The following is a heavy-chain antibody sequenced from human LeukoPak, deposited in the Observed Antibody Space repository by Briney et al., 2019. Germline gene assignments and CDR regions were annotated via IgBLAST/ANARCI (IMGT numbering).Heavy chain of an antibody. J-gene: IGHJ3*02. CDR3: ARGYSGYDYAVDAFDI. CDR1: GGSISSGGYY. CDR2: IYYSGST. V-gene: IGHV4-31*03. D-gene: IGHD5-12*01. Sequence: SQTLSLTCTVSGGSISSGGYYWSWIRQHPGKGLEWIGYIYYSGSTYYNPSLKSRVTISVDTSKNQFSLKLSSVTAADTAVCYCARGYSGYDYAVDAFDIWGQGTMVTVSS.